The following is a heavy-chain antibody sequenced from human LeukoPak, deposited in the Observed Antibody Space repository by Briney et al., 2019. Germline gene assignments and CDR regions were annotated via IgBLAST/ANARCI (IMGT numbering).Heavy chain of an antibody. V-gene: IGHV1-69*13. J-gene: IGHJ6*02. CDR3: ARGSGGYSGYDYVPGYYYYGMDV. Sequence: SVKVSCKASGGTFSSYAISWVRQPPGQGLEWMGGIIPIFGTANNTQKFQGRVTITADASTSTAFMELSSLRSEDTAVYYCARGSGGYSGYDYVPGYYYYGMDVWGQGTTVTVSS. D-gene: IGHD5-12*01. CDR2: IIPIFGTA. CDR1: GGTFSSYA.